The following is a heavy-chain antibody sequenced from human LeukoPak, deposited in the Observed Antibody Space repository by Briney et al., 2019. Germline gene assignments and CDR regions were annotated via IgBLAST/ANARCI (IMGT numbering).Heavy chain of an antibody. V-gene: IGHV4-39*01. CDR2: IHFSGTT. D-gene: IGHD2-8*01. CDR1: GASIRGSPYS. Sequence: SETLSLTRSLSGASIRGSPYSWGWIRQPPRKGLEWIGNIHFSGTTYYSPSLKGRITISVDTSRNQFSLHLMSVAAADTALYYCARLDPNGPDDYWGQGTLVTVSS. J-gene: IGHJ4*02. CDR3: ARLDPNGPDDY.